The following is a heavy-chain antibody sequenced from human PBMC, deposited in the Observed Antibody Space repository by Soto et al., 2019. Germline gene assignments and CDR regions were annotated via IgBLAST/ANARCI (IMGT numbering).Heavy chain of an antibody. CDR1: GYTFTGYY. D-gene: IGHD6-19*01. CDR3: AREVAGNYYYGMDV. CDR2: INPNSGGT. J-gene: IGHJ6*02. Sequence: QVQLVQSGAEVKKPGASVKVSCKASGYTFTGYYMHWVRQAPGQGLEWMGWINPNSGGTNYAQKFKGWVTMTRDTSIRTAYMEMSRLRSDDTAVYYCAREVAGNYYYGMDVWGQGTTVTVSS. V-gene: IGHV1-2*04.